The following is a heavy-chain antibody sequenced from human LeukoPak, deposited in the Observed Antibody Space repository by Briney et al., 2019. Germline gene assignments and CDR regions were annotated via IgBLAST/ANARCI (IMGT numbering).Heavy chain of an antibody. CDR3: ARDGTSYYDFWSGYSYYFDY. J-gene: IGHJ4*02. D-gene: IGHD3-3*01. V-gene: IGHV4-39*07. CDR1: GGSISSSSYY. Sequence: SETLSLTCTVSGGSISSSSYYWGWIRQPPGKGLEWIGSIYYSGGTYYNPSLKSRVTISVDTSKNQFSLKLSSVTAADTAVYYCARDGTSYYDFWSGYSYYFDYWGQGTLVTVSS. CDR2: IYYSGGT.